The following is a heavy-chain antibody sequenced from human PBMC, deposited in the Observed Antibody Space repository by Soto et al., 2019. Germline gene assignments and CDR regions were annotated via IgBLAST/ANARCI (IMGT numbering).Heavy chain of an antibody. CDR1: GGSVTMSSFS. V-gene: IGHV4-30-2*01. CDR2: ISHSGAT. CDR3: ASLDYYGSGLDP. J-gene: IGHJ5*02. Sequence: LQLQESGSGLVQPSQTLSLTCALSGGSVTMSSFSWAWVRQPPGRGLQWIGYISHSGATSSDPTLTSRVTISRDRAKHQFSLKLTSVTASDTAVYYCASLDYYGSGLDPRGQGTLVTVSS. D-gene: IGHD3-10*01.